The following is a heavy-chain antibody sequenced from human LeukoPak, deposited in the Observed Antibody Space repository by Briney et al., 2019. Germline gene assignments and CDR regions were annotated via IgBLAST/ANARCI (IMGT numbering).Heavy chain of an antibody. CDR3: ARDQGGLLWFGELLGYYYGMDV. CDR2: ISSSSSYI. CDR1: GFIFSSYS. V-gene: IGHV3-21*01. Sequence: GGSLTLSCAASGFIFSSYSMNWLRQAPGKGLDWVSSISSSSSYIYYADSVKGRFTISRDNAKNSLYLQMNSLRAEVTAVYYCARDQGGLLWFGELLGYYYGMDVWGQGTTVTVSS. D-gene: IGHD3-10*01. J-gene: IGHJ6*02.